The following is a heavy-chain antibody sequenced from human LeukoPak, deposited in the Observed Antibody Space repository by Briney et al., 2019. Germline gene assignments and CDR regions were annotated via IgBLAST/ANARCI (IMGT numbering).Heavy chain of an antibody. J-gene: IGHJ4*02. CDR1: GFTFSRYS. CDR2: ITSSGSAI. V-gene: IGHV3-48*01. CDR3: ASQWELHPAF. D-gene: IGHD1-26*01. Sequence: GGSLRLSCAASGFTFSRYSMIWVRQAPGKGLEWLSYITSSGSAIYYADSVRGRFTISRDNAKKSLYLQINSLRAEDTAVYYCASQWELHPAFWGQGTLVTVSS.